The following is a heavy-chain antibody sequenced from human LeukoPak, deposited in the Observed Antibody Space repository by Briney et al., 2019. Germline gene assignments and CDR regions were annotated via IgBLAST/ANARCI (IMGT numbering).Heavy chain of an antibody. CDR1: GYSFTSYW. CDR2: IYPGDSDT. D-gene: IGHD2-15*01. Sequence: GESLKISCKGSGYSFTSYWIGWVRQMPGKGLEWMGIIYPGDSDTRYSPSFQGQVTISADKSISTAYLQWSSLKASDTAMYYCARRQCSGGTCYKEKWFDPWGQGTLVTVSS. J-gene: IGHJ5*02. CDR3: ARRQCSGGTCYKEKWFDP. V-gene: IGHV5-51*01.